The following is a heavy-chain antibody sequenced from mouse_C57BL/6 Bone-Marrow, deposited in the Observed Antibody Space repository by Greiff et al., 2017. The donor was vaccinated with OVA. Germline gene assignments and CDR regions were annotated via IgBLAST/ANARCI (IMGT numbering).Heavy chain of an antibody. CDR1: GYTFTSYW. J-gene: IGHJ2*01. CDR2: INPSSGYT. CDR3: AGGNFHFDY. Sequence: VQRVESGAELAKPGASVKLSCKASGYTFTSYWMHWVKQRPGQGLEWIGYINPSSGYTKYNQKFKDKATLTAAKSSSTAYMQLSSLTYEDSAVYYCAGGNFHFDYWGQGTTLTVSS. V-gene: IGHV1-7*01. D-gene: IGHD2-1*01.